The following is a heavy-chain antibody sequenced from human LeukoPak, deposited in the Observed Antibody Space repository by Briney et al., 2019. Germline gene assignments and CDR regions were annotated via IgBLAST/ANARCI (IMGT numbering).Heavy chain of an antibody. Sequence: ASVKVSCEASGYTFSGYYMDWVRQAPGQGLEWVGYINPNSGDANYAQKFQGRVTMTRDTSISTAYMELSRLRSDDTAVYYCARDMYNVVVPAASGYYYGMDVWGQGTTVTVSS. D-gene: IGHD2-2*01. CDR2: INPNSGDA. J-gene: IGHJ6*02. V-gene: IGHV1-2*02. CDR3: ARDMYNVVVPAASGYYYGMDV. CDR1: GYTFSGYY.